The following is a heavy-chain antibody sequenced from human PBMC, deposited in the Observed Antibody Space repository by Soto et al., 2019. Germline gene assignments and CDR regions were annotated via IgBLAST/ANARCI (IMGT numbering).Heavy chain of an antibody. V-gene: IGHV1-2*06. Sequence: ASVKVSCKASGYSFTDYHIHWVRQAPGQGLEWLGRINPKSGGTSSAQKFQGRVTMTRDTSISTAYMELSRLRSDDTAVYYCARVEMATRRVYYYYGMDVWGQGTTVTVSS. CDR2: INPKSGGT. CDR3: ARVEMATRRVYYYYGMDV. D-gene: IGHD5-12*01. J-gene: IGHJ6*02. CDR1: GYSFTDYH.